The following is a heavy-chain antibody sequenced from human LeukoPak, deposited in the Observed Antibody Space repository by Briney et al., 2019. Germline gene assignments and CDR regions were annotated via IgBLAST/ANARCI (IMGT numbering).Heavy chain of an antibody. CDR1: GYSFTSYW. Sequence: GESLKISCKGSGYSFTSYWIGWVRQMPGKGLEWMGIIYPGDSDTRYSPSFQGQVTISADKSISTAYLQWSSLKASDTAMYYCARRHPYYYDSSGYPDYWGQGTLVTVSS. J-gene: IGHJ4*02. CDR3: ARRHPYYYDSSGYPDY. V-gene: IGHV5-51*01. CDR2: IYPGDSDT. D-gene: IGHD3-22*01.